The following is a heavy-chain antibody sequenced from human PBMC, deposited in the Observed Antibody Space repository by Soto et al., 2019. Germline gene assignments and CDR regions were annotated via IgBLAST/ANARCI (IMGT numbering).Heavy chain of an antibody. CDR2: IYHSGST. D-gene: IGHD2-2*01. J-gene: IGHJ5*02. Sequence: TSETLCLTYTVSGGSISGGGYYWNWIRQPPGKGLEWIGYIYHSGSTYYSPSLKSRVTISVDRSKNQFSLKLSSVTAADTAVYYCASLGYCISTSCNNWFDPWGQGTLVTVSS. CDR3: ASLGYCISTSCNNWFDP. V-gene: IGHV4-30-2*01. CDR1: GGSISGGGYY.